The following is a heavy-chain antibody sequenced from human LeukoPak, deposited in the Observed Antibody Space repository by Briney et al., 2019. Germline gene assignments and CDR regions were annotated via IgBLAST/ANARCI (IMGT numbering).Heavy chain of an antibody. J-gene: IGHJ3*02. CDR1: GGSISSYY. CDR3: ARGSWDYSGSSDAFDI. V-gene: IGHV4-59*12. CDR2: IYYSGST. Sequence: SETLSLTCTVSGGSISSYYWSWIRQPPGKGLEWIGYIYYSGSTNYNPSLKSRVTISVDTSKNQFSLQLNSVTPEDTAVYYCARGSWDYSGSSDAFDIWGQGTMVTVSS. D-gene: IGHD1-26*01.